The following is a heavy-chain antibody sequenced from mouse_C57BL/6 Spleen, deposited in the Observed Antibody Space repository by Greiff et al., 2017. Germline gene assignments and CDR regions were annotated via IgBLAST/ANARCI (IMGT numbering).Heavy chain of an antibody. D-gene: IGHD1-1*01. CDR2: IDPKSGGT. J-gene: IGHJ4*01. V-gene: IGHV1-72*01. CDR1: GYTFTSYW. Sequence: QVQLQQPGAELVKPGASVKLSCKASGYTFTSYWMHWVKQRPGRGLEWIGRIDPKSGGTKYNEKFKSKATLTVDKPSSTAYMQLSSLTSEDAAVYYCARSGSPAMDYWGQGTSVTVSS. CDR3: ARSGSPAMDY.